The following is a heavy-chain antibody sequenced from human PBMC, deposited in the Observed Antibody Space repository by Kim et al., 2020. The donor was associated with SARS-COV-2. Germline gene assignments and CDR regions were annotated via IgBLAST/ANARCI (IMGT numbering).Heavy chain of an antibody. CDR2: KQDGREK. J-gene: IGHJ6*04. Sequence: KQDGREKYYVDSVKGRFTVSRDNAENSLYLQMNSLRAEDTAVYYCSRDLDVWGKGAAVTVSS. CDR3: SRDLDV. V-gene: IGHV3-7*01.